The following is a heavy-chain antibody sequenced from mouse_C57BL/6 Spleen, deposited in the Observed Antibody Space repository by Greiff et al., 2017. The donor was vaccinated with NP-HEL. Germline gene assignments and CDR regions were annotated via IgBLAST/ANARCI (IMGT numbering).Heavy chain of an antibody. V-gene: IGHV1-82*01. CDR2: IYPGDGDT. D-gene: IGHD2-14*01. CDR3: ARERYDEGSYYAMDY. Sequence: QVQLQQSGPELVKPGASVKISCKASGYAFSSSWMNWVKQRPGKGLEWIGRIYPGDGDTNYNGKFKGKATLTADKSSSTAYMQLSSLTSEDSAVYFCARERYDEGSYYAMDYWGQGTSVTVSS. CDR1: GYAFSSSW. J-gene: IGHJ4*01.